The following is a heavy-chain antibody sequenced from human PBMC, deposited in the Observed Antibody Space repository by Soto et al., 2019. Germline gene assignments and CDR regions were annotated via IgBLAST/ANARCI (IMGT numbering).Heavy chain of an antibody. CDR1: GFTFSTYA. CDR2: ISGSGGST. V-gene: IGHV3-23*01. J-gene: IGHJ4*02. Sequence: GGSLRLSCAASGFTFSTYAMSWVRQAPGKGLEWVSAISGSGGSTYYADSVKGRFTISRDNSKNTLYLQMNSLRAEDTAVYYCAKLNSSSYYFDYWGQGTLVTVSS. D-gene: IGHD6-6*01. CDR3: AKLNSSSYYFDY.